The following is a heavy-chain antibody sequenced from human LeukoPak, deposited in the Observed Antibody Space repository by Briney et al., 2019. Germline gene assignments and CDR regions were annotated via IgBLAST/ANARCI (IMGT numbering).Heavy chain of an antibody. Sequence: PSETLSLTCTASGGSISSSSYYWGWIRQPPGKGLEWIGSIYYSGSTYYNPSLKSRVTISVDTSKNQFSLKLSSVTAAGTAVYYCARSYDFWSGKTTFDPWGQGTLVTVSS. CDR1: GGSISSSSYY. V-gene: IGHV4-39*01. D-gene: IGHD3-3*01. CDR2: IYYSGST. CDR3: ARSYDFWSGKTTFDP. J-gene: IGHJ5*02.